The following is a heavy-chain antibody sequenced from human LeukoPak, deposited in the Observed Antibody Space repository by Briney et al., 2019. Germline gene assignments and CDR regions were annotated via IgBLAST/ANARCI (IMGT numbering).Heavy chain of an antibody. CDR2: INPNSGGT. CDR3: ARDKYYYDTSGSNPVFDY. Sequence: ASVKVSCKASGYTFTGYYMHWVRQAPGQGLEWMGWINPNSGGTNYAQKFQGRVTMTRDTSISTAYMELSRLRSDDTAVYYCARDKYYYDTSGSNPVFDYWSQGTLVTVSS. J-gene: IGHJ4*02. CDR1: GYTFTGYY. D-gene: IGHD3-22*01. V-gene: IGHV1-2*02.